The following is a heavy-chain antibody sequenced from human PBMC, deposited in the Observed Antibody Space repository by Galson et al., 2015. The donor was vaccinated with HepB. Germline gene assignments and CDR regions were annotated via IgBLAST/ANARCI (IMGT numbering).Heavy chain of an antibody. CDR2: ISSSSSYT. CDR1: GFTFSDYY. J-gene: IGHJ3*01. Sequence: SLRLSCAASGFTFSDYYMSWIRQAPGKGLEWVSYISSSSSYTNYADSVKGRFTISRDNAKNSLYLQMNSLRAEDTAVYYCARDGVQFLEWGGLWGQGTMVTVSS. D-gene: IGHD3-3*01. CDR3: ARDGVQFLEWGGL. V-gene: IGHV3-11*06.